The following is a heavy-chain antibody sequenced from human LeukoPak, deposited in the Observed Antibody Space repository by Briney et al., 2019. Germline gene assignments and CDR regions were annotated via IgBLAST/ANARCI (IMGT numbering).Heavy chain of an antibody. CDR1: GFTFSSYW. J-gene: IGHJ4*02. CDR2: IKQDGSEK. V-gene: IGHV3-7*01. D-gene: IGHD3-16*01. Sequence: PGGSLRLSCAASGFTFSSYWMSWVRQAPGKGLERVANIKQDGSEKYYVDSVKGRFTISRDNAKNSLYLQMNSLRAEDTAVYYCARDEGYDSAEIFDYWGQGTLVTVSS. CDR3: ARDEGYDSAEIFDY.